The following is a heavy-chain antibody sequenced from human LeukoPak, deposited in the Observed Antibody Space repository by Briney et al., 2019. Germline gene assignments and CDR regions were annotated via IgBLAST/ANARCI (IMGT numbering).Heavy chain of an antibody. CDR1: GLTFSSSA. D-gene: IGHD3-22*01. CDR2: ISGSSGST. Sequence: GGSLRLSCAASGLTFSSSAMSWVRQAPGKGLEWVSGISGSSGSTNYADSVKGRFTISRDKSKNTLHLQMNSLRAEDTAVYYCAKSYYYDSSGQYYFDHWGQGTLVTVSS. CDR3: AKSYYYDSSGQYYFDH. V-gene: IGHV3-23*01. J-gene: IGHJ4*02.